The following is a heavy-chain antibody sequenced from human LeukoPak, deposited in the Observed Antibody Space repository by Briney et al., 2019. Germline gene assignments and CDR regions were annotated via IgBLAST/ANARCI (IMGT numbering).Heavy chain of an antibody. CDR1: NDPISSYH. CDR3: ARGRRVDAAMLSD. CDR2: IHYSGNA. D-gene: IGHD5-18*01. V-gene: IGHV4-59*01. J-gene: IGHJ4*02. Sequence: PSETLSLTCTVPNDPISSYHWSWIRQPPGKGLEWIGYIHYSGNAHSNPPLQSPATLSVDTSNSQLSLKLNSVTAADTAVYYCARGRRVDAAMLSDWGQGTRVTVSS.